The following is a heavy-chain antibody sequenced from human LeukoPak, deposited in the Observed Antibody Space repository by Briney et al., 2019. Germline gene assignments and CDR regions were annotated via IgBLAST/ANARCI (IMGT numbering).Heavy chain of an antibody. D-gene: IGHD3-9*01. CDR2: IWYDGSNR. J-gene: IGHJ6*02. V-gene: IGHV3-33*01. CDR1: RFTFSSYG. CDR3: AREDILNGYFYYYGMDL. Sequence: PGGSLRLSCEASRFTFSSYGMHWVRQAPGKGLEWVAAIWYDGSNRYYTDSVKGRFTISRDNSKNTLYLQMNSLRAEDTAIYYCAREDILNGYFYYYGMDLWGQGTTVTVSS.